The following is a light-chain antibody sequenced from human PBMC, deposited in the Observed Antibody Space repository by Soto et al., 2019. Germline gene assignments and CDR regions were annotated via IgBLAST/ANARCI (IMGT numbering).Light chain of an antibody. CDR3: QQYYSYPPIT. CDR1: QNITNY. CDR2: AAS. V-gene: IGKV1-39*01. Sequence: DIQMTQSPSSLTASVGDRVTISCRASQNITNYLNWFQQKPGEAPNLLIYAASSLQSGVPSRLSASGSGTDFTLTISSLQPEDFATYYCQQYYSYPPITFGQGTRLEIK. J-gene: IGKJ5*01.